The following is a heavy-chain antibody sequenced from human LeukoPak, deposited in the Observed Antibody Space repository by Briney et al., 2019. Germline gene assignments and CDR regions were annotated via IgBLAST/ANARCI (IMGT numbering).Heavy chain of an antibody. CDR1: GYTFTGYY. CDR2: INPNSGGT. Sequence: SVKVSCKASGYTFTGYYMHWVRQAPGQGLEWMGWINPNSGGTNYAQKFQGRVTMTRDTSISTAYMELSRLRSDDTAVYYCARDVGRLAVAGSGWGQGTLVTVSS. CDR3: ARDVGRLAVAGSG. V-gene: IGHV1-2*02. D-gene: IGHD6-19*01. J-gene: IGHJ4*02.